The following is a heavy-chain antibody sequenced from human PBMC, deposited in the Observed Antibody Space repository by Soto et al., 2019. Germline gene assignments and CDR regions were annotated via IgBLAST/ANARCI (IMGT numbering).Heavy chain of an antibody. CDR3: ARECAGYSSGWYQRGGFDY. CDR2: IWYDGSNK. Sequence: QVQLVESGGGVVQPGRSLRLSCAASGFTFSSYGMHWVRQAPGKGLEWVAVIWYDGSNKYYADSVKGRFTTSTDNSKNTLYLQMDSLRAEDTSVYYCARECAGYSSGWYQRGGFDYWGQGTLVTVSS. D-gene: IGHD6-19*01. V-gene: IGHV3-33*01. CDR1: GFTFSSYG. J-gene: IGHJ4*02.